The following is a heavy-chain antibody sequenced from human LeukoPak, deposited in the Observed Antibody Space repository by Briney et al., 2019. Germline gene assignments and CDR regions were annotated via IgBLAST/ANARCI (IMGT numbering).Heavy chain of an antibody. CDR2: INSDGSST. CDR3: AREWSNSYGYGFDY. D-gene: IGHD5-18*01. V-gene: IGHV3-74*01. J-gene: IGHJ4*02. CDR1: GFTFSSYW. Sequence: WGSLRLSCAASGFTFSSYWMHWVRQAPGKGLVWVSRINSDGSSTSYADSVKGRFTISRDNAKNTLYLQMNSLRAEDTAVYYCAREWSNSYGYGFDYWGQGSLLAVST.